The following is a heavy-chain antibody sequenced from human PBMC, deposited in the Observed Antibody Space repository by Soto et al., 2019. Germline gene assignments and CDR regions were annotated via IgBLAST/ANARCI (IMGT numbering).Heavy chain of an antibody. Sequence: EVQLVESGGGLVQPGRSLRLSCAASGFSFDDYAMHWVRQAPGKGLEWVSGISWNSGSIGYADSVKGRFTSSRDNAKNSLYLQMNSLRAEDTALYYCTKSGAYDSSGYYYSWGQGTLVTVSS. D-gene: IGHD3-22*01. CDR1: GFSFDDYA. J-gene: IGHJ4*02. CDR3: TKSGAYDSSGYYYS. CDR2: ISWNSGSI. V-gene: IGHV3-9*01.